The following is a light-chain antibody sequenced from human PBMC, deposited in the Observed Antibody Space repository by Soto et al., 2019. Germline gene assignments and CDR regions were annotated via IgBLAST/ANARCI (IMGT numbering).Light chain of an antibody. CDR1: QSISTS. J-gene: IGKJ2*01. CDR3: QQSFNTPNT. V-gene: IGKV1-39*01. CDR2: TAS. Sequence: DIQMTQSPSSLSASVGDIVTITCRASQSISTSLNWYQQKPGKAPELLIYTASSVQSGVPSRFSGSGSGTDFTLTISSLKPDDFATYYCQQSFNTPNTFGQGNKLEIK.